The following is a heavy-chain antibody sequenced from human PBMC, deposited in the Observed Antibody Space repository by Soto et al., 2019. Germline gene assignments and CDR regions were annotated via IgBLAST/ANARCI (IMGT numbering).Heavy chain of an antibody. CDR2: INYSGST. CDR1: GGSIRNYY. CDR3: AIGTTTLTTDNPYNWFDP. Sequence: SETPSLTCTVSGGSIRNYYWNWLRKTPGKGLEWIGYINYSGSTTYNLSLKSRVTISVDTSKNQFSLKLSSVTAADSAVYYFAIGTTTLTTDNPYNWFDPWGQGTLVTVSS. V-gene: IGHV4-59*01. D-gene: IGHD4-4*01. J-gene: IGHJ5*02.